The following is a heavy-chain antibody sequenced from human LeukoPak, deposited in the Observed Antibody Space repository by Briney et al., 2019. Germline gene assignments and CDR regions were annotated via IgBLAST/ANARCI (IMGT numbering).Heavy chain of an antibody. Sequence: GGSLRLSCAASGFTVSSNYMSWVRQAPGKELEWVSVIYSGGSTYYADSVKGRFTISRDNSKNTLYLQMNSLRAEDTAVYYCAKQYLQYYFDYWGQGTLVTVSS. CDR2: IYSGGST. D-gene: IGHD4-11*01. V-gene: IGHV3-53*05. CDR1: GFTVSSNY. CDR3: AKQYLQYYFDY. J-gene: IGHJ4*02.